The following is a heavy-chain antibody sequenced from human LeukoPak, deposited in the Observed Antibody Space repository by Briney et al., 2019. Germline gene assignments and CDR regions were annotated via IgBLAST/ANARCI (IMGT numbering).Heavy chain of an antibody. CDR3: ARAPHSSSYYMDV. D-gene: IGHD6-6*01. CDR2: IYSGGST. V-gene: IGHV3-66*02. CDR1: GFTVSSNY. Sequence: PGGSLRLSCAASGFTVSSNYMSWVRQAPGKGLEWVSVIYSGGSTYYAGPVKGRFTISRDNSKNTLYLQMNSLRAEDTAVYYCARAPHSSSYYMDVWGKGTTVTVSS. J-gene: IGHJ6*03.